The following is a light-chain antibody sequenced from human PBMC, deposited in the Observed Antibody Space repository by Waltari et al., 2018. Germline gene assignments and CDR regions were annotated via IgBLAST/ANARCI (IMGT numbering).Light chain of an antibody. CDR1: QSVSSTY. CDR2: ATS. J-gene: IGKJ2*03. CDR3: QQFGDSPRYS. V-gene: IGKV3-20*01. Sequence: EIVLTQSPGTLSLSPGERVTLSCRASQSVSSTYLAWYQQKPGQAPRLLIYATSRRATGIPDRFSGSGSGTDFTLTISRLEPEDFAMYHCQQFGDSPRYSFGQGTKLEIK.